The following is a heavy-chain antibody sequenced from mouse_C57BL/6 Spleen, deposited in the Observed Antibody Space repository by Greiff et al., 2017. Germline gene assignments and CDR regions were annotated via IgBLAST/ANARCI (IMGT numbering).Heavy chain of an antibody. CDR3: TRDSNSNDPYARGY. Sequence: EVKLVESGEGLVKPGGSLKLSCAASGFTFSSYAMSWVRQTPEKRLEWVAYLSSGGDYIYYADTVKGRFTISRDNARNTLYLQMSSLKSEDTAMYNCTRDSNSNDPYARGYWGHGPSVTVAS. J-gene: IGHJ4*01. V-gene: IGHV5-9-1*02. D-gene: IGHD2-12*01. CDR2: LSSGGDYI. CDR1: GFTFSSYA.